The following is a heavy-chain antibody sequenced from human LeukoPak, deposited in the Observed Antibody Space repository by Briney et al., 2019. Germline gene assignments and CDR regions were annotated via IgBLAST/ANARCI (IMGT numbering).Heavy chain of an antibody. CDR3: ARDPPATIFGVVRFDY. V-gene: IGHV1-69*13. Sequence: SVKVSCKASGGTFSSYAISWVRQAPGQGLEWMGGIIPIFGTANYAQKFQGRVTITADESTSTAYMELSSLRSEDTAVYYCARDPPATIFGVVRFDYWGQGTLVTVSS. D-gene: IGHD3-3*01. CDR2: IIPIFGTA. J-gene: IGHJ4*02. CDR1: GGTFSSYA.